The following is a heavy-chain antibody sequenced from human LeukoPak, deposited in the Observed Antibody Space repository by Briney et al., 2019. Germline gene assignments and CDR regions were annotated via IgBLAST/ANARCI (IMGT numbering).Heavy chain of an antibody. CDR1: GGSISSGSCY. CDR3: ARDSVVVVAATWRDAFDI. CDR2: IYTSGST. D-gene: IGHD2-15*01. V-gene: IGHV4-61*02. Sequence: SETLSLTCTVSGGSISSGSCYWSWIRQPAGKGLEWIGRIYTSGSTNYNPSLKSRVTISVDTSKNQFSLKLSSVTAADTAVYYCARDSVVVVAATWRDAFDIWGQGTMVTVSS. J-gene: IGHJ3*02.